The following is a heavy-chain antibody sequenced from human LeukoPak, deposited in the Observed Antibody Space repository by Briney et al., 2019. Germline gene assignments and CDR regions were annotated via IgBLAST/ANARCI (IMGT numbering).Heavy chain of an antibody. V-gene: IGHV3-7*04. CDR1: GFTFSSYA. D-gene: IGHD3-10*01. J-gene: IGHJ4*02. CDR3: ARDRGFDY. Sequence: GGSLRLSCAASGFTFSSYAMSWVRQAPGKGLEWVANIKQDGSEKYYVDSVKGRFTISRDNAKNSLYLQMNSLRAEDTAVYYCARDRGFDYWGQGTLVTVSS. CDR2: IKQDGSEK.